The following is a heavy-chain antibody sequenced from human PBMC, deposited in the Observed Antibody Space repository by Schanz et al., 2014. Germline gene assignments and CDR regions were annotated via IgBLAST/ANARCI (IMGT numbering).Heavy chain of an antibody. D-gene: IGHD6-13*01. J-gene: IGHJ6*02. V-gene: IGHV3-21*01. CDR1: GFTFSSYS. Sequence: DVQLLESGGGLVQPGGSLRLSCAASGFTFSSYSMNWVRQAPGKGLEWVSSISSSSSYIYYADSVKGRFTISRDNAKNSLYLQMNSLRAEDTAEYSCAREEGWGIAAAGHQNPYNSMDVWGQGTTVTVSS. CDR3: AREEGWGIAAAGHQNPYNSMDV. CDR2: ISSSSSYI.